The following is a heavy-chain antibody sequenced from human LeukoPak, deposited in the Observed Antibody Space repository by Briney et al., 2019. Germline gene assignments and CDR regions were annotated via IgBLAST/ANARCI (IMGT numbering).Heavy chain of an antibody. D-gene: IGHD6-13*01. CDR2: ISGTGTT. V-gene: IGHV3-53*01. Sequence: GGSLRLSCAASGFAVTGNHMTWVRQAPGKGLEWVSVISGTGTTYYADSVKGRFTISRDNSKNTLYLQMNSLRAEDTAVHYCARRDSTSWYRLWGQGTLVTVSS. CDR3: ARRDSTSWYRL. CDR1: GFAVTGNH. J-gene: IGHJ4*02.